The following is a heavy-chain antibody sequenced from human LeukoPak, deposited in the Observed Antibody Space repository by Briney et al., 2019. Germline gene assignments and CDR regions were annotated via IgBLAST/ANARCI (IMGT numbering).Heavy chain of an antibody. CDR2: IIPIFGTA. Sequence: ASVKVSCKASGYTFTSYAISWVRQAPGQGLEWMGGIIPIFGTANYAQKFQGRVTITADESTSTAYMELSSLRSEDTAVYYCARDYYGSGGYDAFDIWGQGTMVTVSS. V-gene: IGHV1-69*13. CDR1: GYTFTSYA. D-gene: IGHD3-10*01. CDR3: ARDYYGSGGYDAFDI. J-gene: IGHJ3*02.